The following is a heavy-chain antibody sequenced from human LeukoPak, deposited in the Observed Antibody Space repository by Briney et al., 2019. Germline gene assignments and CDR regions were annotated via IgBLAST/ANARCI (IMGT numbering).Heavy chain of an antibody. J-gene: IGHJ3*02. CDR2: MNPNSGNT. CDR3: AREWTEDAFDI. V-gene: IGHV1-8*02. CDR1: GYTFIGYY. Sequence: ASVKVSCKASGYTFIGYYMHWVRQATGQGLEWMGWMNPNSGNTGYAQKFQGRVTMTRNTSISTAYMELSSLRSEDTAVYYCAREWTEDAFDIWGQGTMVTVSS. D-gene: IGHD2-8*01.